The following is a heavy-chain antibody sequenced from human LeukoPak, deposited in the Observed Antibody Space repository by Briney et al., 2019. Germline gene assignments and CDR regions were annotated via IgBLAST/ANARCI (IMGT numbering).Heavy chain of an antibody. D-gene: IGHD5-18*01. J-gene: IGHJ4*02. CDR2: MNPNSGNT. CDR3: ARGGGEGYSYGRYYFDY. Sequence: GASVKVSCKASGYTFTSYDINWVRQATGQGLEWMGWMNPNSGNTGYAQKFQGRVTMTRNTSISTAYMELSSLRSDDTAVDYCARGGGEGYSYGRYYFDYWGQGTLVTVSS. V-gene: IGHV1-8*01. CDR1: GYTFTSYD.